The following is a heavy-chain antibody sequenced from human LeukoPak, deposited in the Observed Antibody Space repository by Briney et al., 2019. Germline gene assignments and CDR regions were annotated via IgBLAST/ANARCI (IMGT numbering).Heavy chain of an antibody. J-gene: IGHJ3*02. D-gene: IGHD5-12*01. CDR1: GFTFSSYW. Sequence: GGSLRLSCAASGFTFSSYWMHWVRQPPGKGLVWVSCINSHGSTTSYADSVKGRFTISRDNAKNTVYLQLNSLRAEDTAVYYCARTIKRATIVPTRSPTKGAFDIWGQGTMVTVSS. V-gene: IGHV3-74*01. CDR3: ARTIKRATIVPTRSPTKGAFDI. CDR2: INSHGSTT.